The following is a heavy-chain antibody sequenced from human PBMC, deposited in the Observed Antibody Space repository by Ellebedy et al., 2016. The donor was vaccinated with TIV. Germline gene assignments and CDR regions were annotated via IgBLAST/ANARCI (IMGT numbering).Heavy chain of an antibody. CDR3: STDLYLYTPSPA. CDR1: GASISGSY. V-gene: IGHV4-4*07. Sequence: MPSETLSLTCTVSGASISGSYWSWARQPAGKGLEWIGRIYPTGNTNYNPSLKSRVTMSADTSTNQLSLRLGSVTAADSAIYYCSTDLYLYTPSPAWGQGILVSVSS. CDR2: IYPTGNT. D-gene: IGHD2-15*01. J-gene: IGHJ4*02.